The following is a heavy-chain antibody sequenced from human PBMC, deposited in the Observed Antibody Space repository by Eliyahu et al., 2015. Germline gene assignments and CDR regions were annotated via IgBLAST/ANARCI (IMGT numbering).Heavy chain of an antibody. Sequence: QLQLQESGPGLVKPAETLSXTCTVPGGSITNSDYYWGWXRQPPGKGLEWIGSIYYTGSSYYNPSLKSRLTISVDTSKNQFSLKLTSVTAADTAVYYCAEWTKGYWGQGTLVTVSS. CDR2: IYYTGSS. CDR1: GGSITNSDYY. D-gene: IGHD3-3*01. J-gene: IGHJ4*02. V-gene: IGHV4-39*01. CDR3: AEWTKGY.